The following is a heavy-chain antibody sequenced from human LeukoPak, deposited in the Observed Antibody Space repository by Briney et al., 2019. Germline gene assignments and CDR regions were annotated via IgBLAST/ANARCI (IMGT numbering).Heavy chain of an antibody. CDR2: INPRGGST. D-gene: IGHD3-22*01. Sequence: GASVKVSCKASGYTFTNYYIHWVRQAPGQGLEYMGVINPRGGSTSYAQKFQGRVTMTRDTSTSTVYMELSSLRSEDTALYYCARAQSVSLIVVVPHLDYWGQGTLVTVSS. V-gene: IGHV1-46*01. J-gene: IGHJ4*02. CDR3: ARAQSVSLIVVVPHLDY. CDR1: GYTFTNYY.